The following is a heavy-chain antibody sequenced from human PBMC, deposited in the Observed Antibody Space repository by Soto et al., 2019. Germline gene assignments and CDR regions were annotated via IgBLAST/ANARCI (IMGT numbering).Heavy chain of an antibody. D-gene: IGHD3-10*01. Sequence: EVQLLESGGGLVQPGGSLRLSCAASGFTFNNYAMTWVRQAPGKGLEWVSAISGGGDTTSYADSVKGRFTVSRDGSKNPLYLQMSSPRAEGTALYYCAKGRGGSGSLTPRVDFWGQGTLVTVSS. CDR3: AKGRGGSGSLTPRVDF. V-gene: IGHV3-23*01. CDR2: ISGGGDTT. CDR1: GFTFNNYA. J-gene: IGHJ4*02.